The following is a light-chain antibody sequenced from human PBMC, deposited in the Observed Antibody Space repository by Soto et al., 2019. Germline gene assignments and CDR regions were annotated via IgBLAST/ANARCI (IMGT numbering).Light chain of an antibody. V-gene: IGKV2D-29*02. J-gene: IGKJ5*01. CDR1: QRLLHITGETF. CDR2: EVS. CDR3: MQSTQLPPT. Sequence: DVVITQTLLSLSVAPLHPASISCKSSQRLLHITGETFLFWYLQKPGQSPQLLIYEVSTRVSGVPDRFSGSGSGTDFTLEISRVETDDVGIYYCMQSTQLPPTFGQGTRLEI.